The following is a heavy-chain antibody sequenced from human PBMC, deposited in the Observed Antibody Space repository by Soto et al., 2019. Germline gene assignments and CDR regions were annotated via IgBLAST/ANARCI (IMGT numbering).Heavy chain of an antibody. CDR2: INAGNGNT. V-gene: IGHV1-3*01. CDR3: ARERGGWPAY. D-gene: IGHD2-15*01. CDR1: GYTFTSYA. J-gene: IGHJ4*02. Sequence: QVQLVQSGAEVKKPGASVKVSCKASGYTFTSYAMHWVRQAPGQRLEWMGWINAGNGNTKYSQKFQGRVTVTKDTSASTAYMELSSLRSADTAVYYCARERGGWPAYWGQGTLVTVSS.